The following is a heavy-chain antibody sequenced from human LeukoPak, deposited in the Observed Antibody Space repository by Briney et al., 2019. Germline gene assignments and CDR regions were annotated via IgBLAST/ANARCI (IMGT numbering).Heavy chain of an antibody. J-gene: IGHJ4*02. D-gene: IGHD1-26*01. CDR3: ARDRNSGSYFNGVGGTLPDY. CDR1: GYTFTSYY. CDR2: INPSGGST. V-gene: IGHV1-46*01. Sequence: ASVKVSCKASGYTFTSYYMHWVRQAPGQGLEWMGIINPSGGSTSYAQKFQGRVTMTRDTSTSTVYMELSSLRSEDTAVYYCARDRNSGSYFNGVGGTLPDYWGQGTLVTVSS.